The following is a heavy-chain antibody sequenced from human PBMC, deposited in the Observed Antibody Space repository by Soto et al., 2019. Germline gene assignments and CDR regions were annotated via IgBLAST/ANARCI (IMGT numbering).Heavy chain of an antibody. CDR1: GFTFSSYA. J-gene: IGHJ6*02. D-gene: IGHD6-13*01. CDR2: ISYDGSNK. Sequence: QVQLVESGGGVVQPGRSLRLSCAASGFTFSSYAMHWVRQAPGKGLEWVAVISYDGSNKYYADSVKGRFTISRDNSKNTLYLQMNSLRAEDTAVYYCAREGAAGTTHYYYYGMDVWGQGTTVTVSS. V-gene: IGHV3-30-3*01. CDR3: AREGAAGTTHYYYYGMDV.